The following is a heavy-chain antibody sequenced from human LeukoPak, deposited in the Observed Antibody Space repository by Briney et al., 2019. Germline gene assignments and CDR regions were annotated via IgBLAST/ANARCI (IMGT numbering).Heavy chain of an antibody. Sequence: SETLSLTCAVSGGSFSGYYWSWIRQPPGKGLEWIGEINHSGSTNYNPSLKSRVTISVDTSKNQFSLKLSSVTAADTAVYYCARGHEGVVVAATNWFDPWGQGTLVTVSS. D-gene: IGHD2-15*01. V-gene: IGHV4-34*01. CDR1: GGSFSGYY. J-gene: IGHJ5*02. CDR3: ARGHEGVVVAATNWFDP. CDR2: INHSGST.